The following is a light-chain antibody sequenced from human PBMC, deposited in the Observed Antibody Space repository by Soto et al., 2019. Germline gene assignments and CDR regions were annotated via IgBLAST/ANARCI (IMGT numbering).Light chain of an antibody. CDR2: EVS. Sequence: ALTHPASVSGSPGQSITISCTGTSSDVGGYNYVSWYQQHPGKAPKLMIYEVSNRPSGVSNRFSGSKSGNTASLTISGLQAEDEADYYCSSYTSSSTLFGGGTQLTVL. V-gene: IGLV2-14*01. CDR3: SSYTSSSTL. CDR1: SSDVGGYNY. J-gene: IGLJ2*01.